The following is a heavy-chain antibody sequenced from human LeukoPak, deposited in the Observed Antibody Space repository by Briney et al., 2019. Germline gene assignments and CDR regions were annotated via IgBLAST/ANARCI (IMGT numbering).Heavy chain of an antibody. V-gene: IGHV4-39*02. CDR3: QKTAYEIPPDQ. J-gene: IGHJ2*01. CDR1: GGSDTNSDSY. D-gene: IGHD1-14*01. CDR2: IYYGGIT. Sequence: MASKTLSLTCTLSGGSDTNSDSYCRWIRQPPRKLPQWIASIYYGGITCYNSSLKSRDTISVDPSNNHFSLNLSSMPDVDPTFFFRQKTAYEIPPDQWGRGTLVTVSS.